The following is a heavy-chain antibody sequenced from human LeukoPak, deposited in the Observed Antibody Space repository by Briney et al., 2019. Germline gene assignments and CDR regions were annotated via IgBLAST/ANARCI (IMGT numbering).Heavy chain of an antibody. J-gene: IGHJ4*02. CDR2: INHSGST. D-gene: IGHD5-12*01. Sequence: SETLSLTCAVYGGSFSGYYWSWIRQPPGKGLEWIGEINHSGSTNYNPSLKSRVTISVDTSKNQFFLKVRSLTAADTAVYYCARAPGTVAIDYWGQGTLVTVSS. V-gene: IGHV4-34*01. CDR1: GGSFSGYY. CDR3: ARAPGTVAIDY.